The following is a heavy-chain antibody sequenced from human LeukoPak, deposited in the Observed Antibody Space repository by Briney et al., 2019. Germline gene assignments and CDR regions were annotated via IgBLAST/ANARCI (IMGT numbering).Heavy chain of an antibody. CDR2: ISAYNGNT. CDR3: ARSGAAAVRTFCDY. Sequence: ASVKVSCKASGYTFTSYGISWVRQAPGQGLAWMGWISAYNGNTNYAQKLQGRVTMTTDTSTSTAYMELRSLRSDDTAVYYCARSGAAAVRTFCDYWGQGTLVTVSS. J-gene: IGHJ4*02. V-gene: IGHV1-18*01. D-gene: IGHD6-13*01. CDR1: GYTFTSYG.